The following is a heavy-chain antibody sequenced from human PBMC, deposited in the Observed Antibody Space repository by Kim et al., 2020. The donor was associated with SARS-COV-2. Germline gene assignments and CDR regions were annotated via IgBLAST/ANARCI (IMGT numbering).Heavy chain of an antibody. V-gene: IGHV4-34*01. CDR2: INHSGST. Sequence: SETLSLTCAVYGGSISGFYWNWIRQPPGKGLEWVGEINHSGSTNYTPSLKSRVTMSVDTSKKQFSLKVSSVTAADTAVYYCARGIHSGSYLPAYWGQGTLVTVSS. CDR3: ARGIHSGSYLPAY. CDR1: GGSISGFY. J-gene: IGHJ4*02. D-gene: IGHD1-26*01.